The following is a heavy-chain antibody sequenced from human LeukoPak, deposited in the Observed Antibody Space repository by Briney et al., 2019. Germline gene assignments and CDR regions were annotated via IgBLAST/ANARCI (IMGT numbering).Heavy chain of an antibody. CDR2: IRYDGSNK. J-gene: IGHJ4*02. Sequence: PGGSLRLSCAASGFTFSSYGMHWVRQAPGKGLEWVAFIRYDGSNKYYADSVKGRFTISRDNSKNTLYLQMNSLRAEDTAVYYCAKDEGFEVVVAATVLDYWGQGTLVTVSS. CDR1: GFTFSSYG. CDR3: AKDEGFEVVVAATVLDY. V-gene: IGHV3-30*02. D-gene: IGHD2-15*01.